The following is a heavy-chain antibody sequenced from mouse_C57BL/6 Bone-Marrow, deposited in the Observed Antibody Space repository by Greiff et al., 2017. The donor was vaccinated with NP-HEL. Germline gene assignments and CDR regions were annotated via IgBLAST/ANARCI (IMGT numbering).Heavy chain of an antibody. Sequence: EVQLQQSGAELVRPGASVKLSCTASGFNIKDDYMHWVKQRPEQGLEWIGWIDPENGDTEYASQFQGKATITADTSSNTAYLQLSSLTSEDTAVYYCTTRPAWFAYWGQGTLVTVSA. CDR1: GFNIKDDY. V-gene: IGHV14-4*01. J-gene: IGHJ3*01. CDR3: TTRPAWFAY. CDR2: IDPENGDT.